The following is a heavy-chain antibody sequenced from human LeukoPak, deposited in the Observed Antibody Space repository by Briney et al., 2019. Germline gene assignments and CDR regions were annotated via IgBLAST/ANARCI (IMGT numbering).Heavy chain of an antibody. CDR1: GGSISSGSYY. Sequence: SETLSLTCTVPGGSISSGSYYWSWIRQPAGKGLEWIGRIYTSGSTNYNPSLKSRVTISVDTSKNQFSLKLSSVTAADTAVYYCARDPRDYDFWSGYSDAFDIWGQGTMVTVSS. D-gene: IGHD3-3*01. CDR3: ARDPRDYDFWSGYSDAFDI. V-gene: IGHV4-61*02. J-gene: IGHJ3*02. CDR2: IYTSGST.